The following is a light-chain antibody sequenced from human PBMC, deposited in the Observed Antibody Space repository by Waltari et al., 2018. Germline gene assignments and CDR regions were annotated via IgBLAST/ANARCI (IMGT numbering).Light chain of an antibody. V-gene: IGKV3-11*01. J-gene: IGKJ4*01. Sequence: VLTQSPATLSLSPGDRATLSCRANQSVNSYLAWYQQKVGQPPRLLIYDTSNRATGIPARFSGSGSGTDFSLTISSLQPEDFALYYCQQYNYWPPLTFGGGTNVEI. CDR1: QSVNSY. CDR3: QQYNYWPPLT. CDR2: DTS.